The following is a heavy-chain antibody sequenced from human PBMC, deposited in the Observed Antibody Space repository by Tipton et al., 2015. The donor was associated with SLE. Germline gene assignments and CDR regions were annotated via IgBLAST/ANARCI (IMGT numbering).Heavy chain of an antibody. CDR1: GFTVSSNY. CDR2: IRSKAYGGTT. V-gene: IGHV3-49*04. Sequence: SLRLSCAASGFTVSSNYMSWVRQAPGKGLEWVGFIRSKAYGGTTEYAASVKGRFTISRDDSKSIAYLQMNSLKTEDTAVYYCTRGASGSTGYWGQGTLVTVSS. CDR3: TRGASGSTGY. J-gene: IGHJ4*02. D-gene: IGHD1-26*01.